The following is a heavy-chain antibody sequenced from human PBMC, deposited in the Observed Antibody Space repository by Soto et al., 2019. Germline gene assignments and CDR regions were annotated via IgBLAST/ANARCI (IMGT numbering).Heavy chain of an antibody. J-gene: IGHJ4*02. V-gene: IGHV3-49*03. CDR3: TRVFSLGYCSSTSCHNLFDY. Sequence: QTGGSLRLSCTASGFTFGDYAMSWFRQAPGKGLEWVGFIRSKAYGGTTEYAASVKGRFTISRDDSKSIAYLQMNSLKTEDTAVYYCTRVFSLGYCSSTSCHNLFDYWGQGTLVTVSS. CDR2: IRSKAYGGTT. D-gene: IGHD2-2*01. CDR1: GFTFGDYA.